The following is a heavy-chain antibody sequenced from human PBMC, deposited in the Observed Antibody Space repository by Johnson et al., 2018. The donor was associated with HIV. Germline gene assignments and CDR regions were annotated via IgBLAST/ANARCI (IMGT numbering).Heavy chain of an antibody. Sequence: VQLVESGGGLVQPGGSLRLSCAASGFTFSDYYMSWIRQAPGKGLEWVSAISGSGGSTYYADSVKGRFTISKDNSRNTLYLQMNSLRSEDTAVYSCAFESGSYFRHAFDVWGQGTMVTVSS. CDR2: ISGSGGST. J-gene: IGHJ3*01. CDR1: GFTFSDYY. V-gene: IGHV3-23*04. D-gene: IGHD1-26*01. CDR3: AFESGSYFRHAFDV.